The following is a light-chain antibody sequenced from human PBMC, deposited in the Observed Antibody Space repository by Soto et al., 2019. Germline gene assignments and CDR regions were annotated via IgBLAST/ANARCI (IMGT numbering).Light chain of an antibody. Sequence: EIVLTQAPGTLSLSPGERATLSFRASENVRSSYLAWYQQKPGQAPRLLISGASKRATGIPDRFTGSGSGTDVTLTIDRLEPEDFAVYHCQQYAYMWTFGQGTKVDI. V-gene: IGKV3-20*01. CDR2: GAS. J-gene: IGKJ1*01. CDR1: ENVRSSY. CDR3: QQYAYMWT.